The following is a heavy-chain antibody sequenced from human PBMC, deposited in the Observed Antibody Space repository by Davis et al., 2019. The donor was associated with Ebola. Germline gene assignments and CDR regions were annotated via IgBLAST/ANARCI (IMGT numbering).Heavy chain of an antibody. D-gene: IGHD3-16*01. CDR2: IYYSGST. CDR3: ARSTLIGRSRGRGGMDV. CDR1: GGSISSYY. Sequence: GSLRLSCTVSGGSISSYYWSWIRQPPEKGLEWIGYIYYSGSTNYNPSLKSRVTISVDTSKNQFSLRLNSVTAADTAVYYCARSTLIGRSRGRGGMDVWGQGTTVTVSS. J-gene: IGHJ6*02. V-gene: IGHV4-59*01.